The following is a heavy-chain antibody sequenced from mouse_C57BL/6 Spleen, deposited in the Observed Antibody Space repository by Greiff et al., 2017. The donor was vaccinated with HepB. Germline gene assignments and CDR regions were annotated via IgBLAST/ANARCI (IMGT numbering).Heavy chain of an antibody. CDR3: AGWGRLDY. CDR1: GSTFTSYW. J-gene: IGHJ2*01. CDR2: IDPSDSYT. Sequence: QVQLQQPGAELVKPGASVKLSCTASGSTFTSYWVQWVKQRPGQGLEWIGEIDPSDSYTNYNQKFKGKATLTVDTSSSTAYMQRSSLTSEDSAVYCGAGWGRLDYWGQGTTLTVSS. V-gene: IGHV1-50*01.